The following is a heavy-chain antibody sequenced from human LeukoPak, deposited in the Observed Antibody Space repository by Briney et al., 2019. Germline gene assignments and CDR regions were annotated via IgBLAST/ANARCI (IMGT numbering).Heavy chain of an antibody. CDR3: AREVWQPPMFDY. D-gene: IGHD6-6*01. CDR2: ISYDGSNK. V-gene: IGHV3-30*04. J-gene: IGHJ4*02. CDR1: GFTFSSYA. Sequence: GGSLRLSCAASGFTFSSYAMHWVRQAPGKGLEWVAVISYDGSNKYYADSVKGRFTISRDNSKNTLYLQMNSLRAEDTAVYYCAREVWQPPMFDYWGQGTLVTVSS.